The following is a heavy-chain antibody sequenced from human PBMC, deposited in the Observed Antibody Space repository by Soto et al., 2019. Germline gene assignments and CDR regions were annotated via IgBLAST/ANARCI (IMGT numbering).Heavy chain of an antibody. V-gene: IGHV4-31*03. CDR1: GGSISSGARY. CDR3: ARDRVGVCLAY. J-gene: IGHJ4*02. Sequence: PSETLSLTCTVSGGSISSGARYWTWVRQHPGKGLEWIGYIYYNGDTYYNPSLKSRVIISLDTSKNQFSLRLSSVTAADTAVYYCARDRVGVCLAYWGQGNLVTVSS. CDR2: IYYNGDT.